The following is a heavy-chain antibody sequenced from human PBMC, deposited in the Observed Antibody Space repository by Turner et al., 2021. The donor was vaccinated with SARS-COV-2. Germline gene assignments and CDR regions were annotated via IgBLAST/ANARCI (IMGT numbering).Heavy chain of an antibody. D-gene: IGHD3-22*01. Sequence: EVPLVESGGGLVKPGGSLRLSCAASGFTCSSYTMYWVRQAPGKGLEWVSSTSSSISYIYYADSVKGRFTISRDNAKNSLYLQMNSLRAEDTAVSYCARGTYYYDSSVYSGTNWFDPWGQGTLVTVSS. CDR2: TSSSISYI. CDR3: ARGTYYYDSSVYSGTNWFDP. V-gene: IGHV3-21*01. CDR1: GFTCSSYT. J-gene: IGHJ5*02.